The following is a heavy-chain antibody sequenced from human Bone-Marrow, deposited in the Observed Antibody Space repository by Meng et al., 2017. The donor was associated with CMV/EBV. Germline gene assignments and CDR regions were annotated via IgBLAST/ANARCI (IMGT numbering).Heavy chain of an antibody. CDR1: MNSSNW. J-gene: IGHJ4*02. Sequence: MNSSNWWIAVRQPPGKRLEWIGEISHSGTTTYNPSLKSRLIISIAKSKKQFSLNLSFVTAADTATYYCARERAVKTPVGRSSYFDYWGQGTLVTVSS. CDR2: ISHSGTT. CDR3: ARERAVKTPVGRSSYFDY. V-gene: IGHV4-4*02. D-gene: IGHD6-13*01.